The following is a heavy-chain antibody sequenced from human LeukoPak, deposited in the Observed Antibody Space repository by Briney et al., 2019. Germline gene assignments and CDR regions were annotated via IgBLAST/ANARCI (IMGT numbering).Heavy chain of an antibody. J-gene: IGHJ4*02. Sequence: GGSLRLSCAASGFTFSSYSMSWVRQAPGEGLMWVSRINSDGSSTSYADSVKGRFTISRDNAKNTLHLQMNSLRVEDTAVYYCARGDPSWGVVVISEAHYWGQGILVTVSS. CDR1: GFTFSSYS. V-gene: IGHV3-74*01. CDR2: INSDGSST. CDR3: ARGDPSWGVVVISEAHY. D-gene: IGHD3-22*01.